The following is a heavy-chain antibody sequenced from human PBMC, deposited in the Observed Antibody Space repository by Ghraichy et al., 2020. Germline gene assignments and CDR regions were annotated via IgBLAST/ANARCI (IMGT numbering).Heavy chain of an antibody. Sequence: GGSLRLSCAASGFTFSVFYMSWFRQAPGKGLEWVSHINKRSSYANYADSVKGRFTISRDNARNSLYLQMNSLRAEDTAVYFCARENWGTLSWGQGTLVTVSS. CDR3: ARENWGTLS. D-gene: IGHD7-27*01. V-gene: IGHV3-11*06. CDR1: GFTFSVFY. J-gene: IGHJ4*02. CDR2: INKRSSYA.